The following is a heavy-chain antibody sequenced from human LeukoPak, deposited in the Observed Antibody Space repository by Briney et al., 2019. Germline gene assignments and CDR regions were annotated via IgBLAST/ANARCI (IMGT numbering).Heavy chain of an antibody. J-gene: IGHJ4*02. CDR2: IYYSGST. Sequence: SETLSLTCTVSGGSISSYYWSWIRQPPGKGLEWIGYIYYSGSTNYNPSLKSRVTISVDTSKNQFSLKLSSVTAADTAVYYCARPTVVTPFDYWGQGTLVTVSS. CDR3: ARPTVVTPFDY. D-gene: IGHD4-23*01. V-gene: IGHV4-59*01. CDR1: GGSISSYY.